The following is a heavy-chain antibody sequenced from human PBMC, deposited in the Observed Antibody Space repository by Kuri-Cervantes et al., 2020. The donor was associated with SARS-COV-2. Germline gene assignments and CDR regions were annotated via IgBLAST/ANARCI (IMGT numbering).Heavy chain of an antibody. CDR2: ISSSGSTI. Sequence: GESLKISCAASGFTFSDYYMSWIRQAPGKGLEWVSYISSSGSTIYYADSVKGRFTISRDNAKNSLYLQMNSLRAEDTAVYYCARMKQDYYDSSGYLDYWGQGTLVTVSS. CDR1: GFTFSDYY. V-gene: IGHV3-11*04. CDR3: ARMKQDYYDSSGYLDY. J-gene: IGHJ4*02. D-gene: IGHD3-22*01.